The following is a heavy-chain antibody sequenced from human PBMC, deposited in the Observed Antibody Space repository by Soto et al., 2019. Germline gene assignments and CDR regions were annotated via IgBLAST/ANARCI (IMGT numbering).Heavy chain of an antibody. Sequence: QVQLVQSGAEVKKPGSSVKVSCKASGGTFSSYTISWVRQAPGQGLEWMGRIIPILGIANYAQKFQGRVTITADKSASTAYMELSSLRSEDTAVYYCARGGYCSSTSCYMDYYYYYYMDVWGKGTTVTVSS. V-gene: IGHV1-69*02. D-gene: IGHD2-2*02. CDR2: IIPILGIA. J-gene: IGHJ6*03. CDR3: ARGGYCSSTSCYMDYYYYYYMDV. CDR1: GGTFSSYT.